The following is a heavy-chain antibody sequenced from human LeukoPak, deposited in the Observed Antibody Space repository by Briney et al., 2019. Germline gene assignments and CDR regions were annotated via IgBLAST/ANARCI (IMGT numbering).Heavy chain of an antibody. V-gene: IGHV4-39*07. CDR2: IYYSGST. CDR1: GGSISSSSYY. CDR3: ARGDHHYDFWSGYHDP. Sequence: SETLSLTCTVSGGSISSSSYYWGWIRQPPGKGLEWIGSIYYSGSTYYNPSLKSRVTISVDTSKNQFSLKLSSVTAADTAVYYCARGDHHYDFWSGYHDPWGQGTLVTVSS. D-gene: IGHD3-3*01. J-gene: IGHJ5*02.